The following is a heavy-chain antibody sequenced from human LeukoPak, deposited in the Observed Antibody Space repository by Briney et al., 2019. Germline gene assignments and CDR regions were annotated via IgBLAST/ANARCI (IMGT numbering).Heavy chain of an antibody. D-gene: IGHD3-3*01. Sequence: ASVKVSCKVSGYTLTELSMHWVRRAPGKGLEWMGGFDPEDGETIYAQKFQGRVTTTEDTSTDTAYMELSSLRSEDTAVYYCATQNDFWSGYYDYWGQGTLVTVSS. V-gene: IGHV1-24*01. CDR2: FDPEDGET. CDR3: ATQNDFWSGYYDY. J-gene: IGHJ4*02. CDR1: GYTLTELS.